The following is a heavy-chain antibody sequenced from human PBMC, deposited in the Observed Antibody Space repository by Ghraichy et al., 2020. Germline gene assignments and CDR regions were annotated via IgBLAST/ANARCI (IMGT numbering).Heavy chain of an antibody. V-gene: IGHV3-74*01. Sequence: GGSLRLSCAASGFTFSSYWMHWVRQAPGKGLVWVSRINSDGSSTSYADSVKGRFTISRDNAKNTLYLQMNSLRAEDTAVYYCARGGRNFWSGYYLYYYYGMDVWGQGTTVTVSS. CDR2: INSDGSST. CDR1: GFTFSSYW. J-gene: IGHJ6*02. D-gene: IGHD3-3*01. CDR3: ARGGRNFWSGYYLYYYYGMDV.